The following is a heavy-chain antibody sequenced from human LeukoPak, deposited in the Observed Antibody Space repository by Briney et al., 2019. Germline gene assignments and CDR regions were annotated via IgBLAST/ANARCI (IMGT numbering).Heavy chain of an antibody. Sequence: SQTLSLTCTVSGGSISSSSYYWGWISQPPGKGLEWIGSIYYSGSTYYNPSLKSRVTISVDTSKNQFSLKLSSVTAADTAVYYCVKVYYDSSGPAFDPWGQGTLVTVSS. CDR2: IYYSGST. V-gene: IGHV4-39*01. CDR1: GGSISSSSYY. D-gene: IGHD3-22*01. CDR3: VKVYYDSSGPAFDP. J-gene: IGHJ5*02.